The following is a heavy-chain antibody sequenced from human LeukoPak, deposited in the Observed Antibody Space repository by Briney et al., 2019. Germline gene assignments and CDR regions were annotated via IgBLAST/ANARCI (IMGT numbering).Heavy chain of an antibody. V-gene: IGHV1-8*01. CDR2: MNPNTGDA. CDR3: ARGAITLHPIGY. D-gene: IGHD1-14*01. CDR1: GYTFTSYD. Sequence: ASVKVSCKASGYTFTSYDVNLVRQASGQGLEWMGWMNPNTGDAAYAQKFQGRVTMTRNSSISTAYMELSSLRFEDTAVYYCARGAITLHPIGYWGQGTLVTVSS. J-gene: IGHJ4*02.